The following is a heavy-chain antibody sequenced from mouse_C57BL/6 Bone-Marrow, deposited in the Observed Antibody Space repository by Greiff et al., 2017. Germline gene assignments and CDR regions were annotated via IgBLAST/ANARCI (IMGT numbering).Heavy chain of an antibody. Sequence: EVKLVESGGGLVKPGGSLKLSCAASGFTFSSYAMSWVRQTPETRLEWVATISDGGSYTYYPDNVKGRFTISRDNAKNNLYLQMSHLKSEDTAMYYCARDWDGYYGFYFDYWGQGTTLTVSS. J-gene: IGHJ2*01. V-gene: IGHV5-4*01. CDR1: GFTFSSYA. D-gene: IGHD2-3*01. CDR3: ARDWDGYYGFYFDY. CDR2: ISDGGSYT.